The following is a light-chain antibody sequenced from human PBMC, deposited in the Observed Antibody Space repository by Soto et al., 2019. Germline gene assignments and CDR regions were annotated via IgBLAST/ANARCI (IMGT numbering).Light chain of an antibody. V-gene: IGKV1-9*01. Sequence: DIQFTQSPSFLSASVGDRVPITCRASQGISSYLAWYQQKPVKAPKLLIYAASTLQTGVPSSFSVSGSWTEFTLTLSSLQPEDFANYYCQQLNSYPPWGFGQGTQVDIK. CDR3: QQLNSYPPWG. CDR1: QGISSY. CDR2: AAS. J-gene: IGKJ1*01.